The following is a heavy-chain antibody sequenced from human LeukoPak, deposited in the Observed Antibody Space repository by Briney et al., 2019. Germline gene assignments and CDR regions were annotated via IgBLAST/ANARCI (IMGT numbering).Heavy chain of an antibody. Sequence: GESLKIPCKGSGYSFTTYWNGWVRQMPGKGLEWMGIIYPGDSDTRYSPSFQGQVTISADKSITTAYLQWSSLKASDTAMYYCARRGYSYGHNTNWFDPWGQGTLVTVSS. J-gene: IGHJ5*02. CDR3: ARRGYSYGHNTNWFDP. CDR1: GYSFTTYW. CDR2: IYPGDSDT. V-gene: IGHV5-51*01. D-gene: IGHD5-18*01.